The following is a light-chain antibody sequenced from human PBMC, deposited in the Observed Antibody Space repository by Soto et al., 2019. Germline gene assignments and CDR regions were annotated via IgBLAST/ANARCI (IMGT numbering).Light chain of an antibody. J-gene: IGLJ1*01. V-gene: IGLV1-44*01. CDR2: SNN. CDR1: SSNVGSNS. CDR3: AAWDDSLSAYV. Sequence: QSVLTQPPSASGAPGQRVIVSCSGGSSNVGSNSVNWYQHLPGSAPKLLIFSNNQRPSGVPDRLSGSKSGTSASLAIGGLQSDDVADYYCAAWDDSLSAYVFGSGTKLTVL.